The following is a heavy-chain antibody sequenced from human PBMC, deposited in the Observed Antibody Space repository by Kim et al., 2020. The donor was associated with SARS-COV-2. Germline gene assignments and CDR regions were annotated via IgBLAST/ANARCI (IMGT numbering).Heavy chain of an antibody. V-gene: IGHV1-69*13. CDR1: GDTFSRYG. CDR2: ITPIFAKT. D-gene: IGHD2-2*01. J-gene: IGHJ4*02. Sequence: SVKVSCKASGDTFSRYGFSWVQQAPGQGLEWIGGITPIFAKTKYAQKVQGRVTITADDSTSTSYLELTSLTSEDTAVYYCAREESFCDTANCYVTFDYWGLGTLVTVSS. CDR3: AREESFCDTANCYVTFDY.